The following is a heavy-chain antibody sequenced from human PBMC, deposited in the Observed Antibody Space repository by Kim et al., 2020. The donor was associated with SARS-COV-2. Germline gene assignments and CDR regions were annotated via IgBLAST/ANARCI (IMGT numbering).Heavy chain of an antibody. J-gene: IGHJ6*03. D-gene: IGHD3-3*01. CDR2: IYYSGST. V-gene: IGHV4-30-4*01. CDR1: GGSISSGDYY. CDR3: AREGRFLEWLLSHYYYYYMDV. Sequence: SETLSLTCTVSGGSISSGDYYWSWIRRPPGKGLEWIGYIYYSGSTYYNPSLKSRVTISVDTSKNQFSLKLSSVTAADTAVYYCAREGRFLEWLLSHYYYYYMDVWGKGTTVTVSS.